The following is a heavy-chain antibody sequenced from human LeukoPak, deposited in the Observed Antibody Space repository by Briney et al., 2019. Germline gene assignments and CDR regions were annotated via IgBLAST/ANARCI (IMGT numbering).Heavy chain of an antibody. CDR1: GFTFSSYG. D-gene: IGHD5-24*01. CDR3: AKGGGDGYR. CDR2: ISYDGSNK. J-gene: IGHJ4*02. V-gene: IGHV3-30*18. Sequence: GGSLRLSCAASGFTFSSYGMHWVRQAPGKGLEWVAVISYDGSNKYYADSVKGRFTISGDNSKNTLYLQMNSLRAEDTAVYYCAKGGGDGYRWGQGTLVTVSS.